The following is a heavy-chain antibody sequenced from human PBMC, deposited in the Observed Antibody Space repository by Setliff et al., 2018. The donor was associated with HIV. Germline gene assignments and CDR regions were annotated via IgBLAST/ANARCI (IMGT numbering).Heavy chain of an antibody. J-gene: IGHJ6*03. Sequence: PGESLKISCKGSGYSFSNYWIGWVRQMPGKGLEWMGIVYTGDSDTRYSPSFEGQVTISADKSISTAYLQWSSLKASDSAMYYCARLLNGYNSYDYYYMDVWGKGTTVTVSS. D-gene: IGHD5-12*01. CDR1: GYSFSNYW. V-gene: IGHV5-51*01. CDR2: VYTGDSDT. CDR3: ARLLNGYNSYDYYYMDV.